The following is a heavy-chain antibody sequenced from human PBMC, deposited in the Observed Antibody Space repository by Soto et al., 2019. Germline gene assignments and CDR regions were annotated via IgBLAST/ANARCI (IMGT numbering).Heavy chain of an antibody. D-gene: IGHD6-19*01. CDR1: GFPFSRCA. V-gene: IGHV3-23*01. J-gene: IGHJ4*02. CDR3: AKRGGDSGWGDFDS. CDR2: ISHSDHST. Sequence: EVQLLESGGGLVQPGGSLRLSCAASGFPFSRCAMNWVRQAPGKGLEWVSTISHSDHSTYYADSVKGRFTVSRDNSENTVYLPVTGLRAEDTAIYYGAKRGGDSGWGDFDSWGQGILVTVSS.